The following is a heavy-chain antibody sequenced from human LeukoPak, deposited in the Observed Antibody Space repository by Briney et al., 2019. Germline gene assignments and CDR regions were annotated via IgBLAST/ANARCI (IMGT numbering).Heavy chain of an antibody. CDR2: INPNSGGT. CDR1: GYTFTGYY. V-gene: IGHV1-2*02. D-gene: IGHD3-16*01. CDR3: ARDPRGGDWFDP. J-gene: IGHJ5*02. Sequence: ASVKVSCKASGYTFTGYYMHWVRQAPGQGLEWMEWINPNSGGTNYAQKFQGRVTMTRDTSISTAYMELSRLRSDDTAVYYCARDPRGGDWFDPWGQGTLVTVSS.